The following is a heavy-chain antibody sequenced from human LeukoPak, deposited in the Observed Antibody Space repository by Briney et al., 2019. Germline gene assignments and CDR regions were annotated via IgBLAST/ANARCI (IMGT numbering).Heavy chain of an antibody. Sequence: GASVKVSCKASGYTFTSYDVDWVRQAPGQGLEWMGRINPNSGGTNYAQKFQGRVTMTRDTSISTAYMELSRLRSDDTAVYYCARAPGDSSGYIHWGQGTLVTVSS. J-gene: IGHJ4*02. CDR2: INPNSGGT. D-gene: IGHD3-22*01. CDR3: ARAPGDSSGYIH. V-gene: IGHV1-2*06. CDR1: GYTFTSYD.